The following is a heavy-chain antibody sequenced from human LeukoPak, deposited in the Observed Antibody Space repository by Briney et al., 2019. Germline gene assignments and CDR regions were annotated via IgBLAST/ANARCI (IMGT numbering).Heavy chain of an antibody. V-gene: IGHV3-48*01. D-gene: IGHD5-12*01. Sequence: GGSLRLSCAASGFTFSSYSMMWVRQAPGKGLEWVSYISSSSTTIHYAGSVKGRFTISRDNAKNSVYLQMNSLRAEDTAVYYCAKGSGYEHSCYYYYMDVWGKGTTVTISS. CDR2: ISSSSTTI. J-gene: IGHJ6*03. CDR3: AKGSGYEHSCYYYYMDV. CDR1: GFTFSSYS.